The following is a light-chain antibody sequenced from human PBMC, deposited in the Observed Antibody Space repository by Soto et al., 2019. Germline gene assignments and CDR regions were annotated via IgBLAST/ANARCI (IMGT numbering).Light chain of an antibody. CDR2: GAS. J-gene: IGKJ2*01. Sequence: EIVLTQSPGTLSLSPGERATLSCRASQSVGSSYLAWYQQKPGQAPRPLIYGASSRATGIPDRFSGSGSGTDFTLTISRLEPEDFAVYYCQQYGNSPAMYTFGQGTKLEIK. V-gene: IGKV3-20*01. CDR1: QSVGSSY. CDR3: QQYGNSPAMYT.